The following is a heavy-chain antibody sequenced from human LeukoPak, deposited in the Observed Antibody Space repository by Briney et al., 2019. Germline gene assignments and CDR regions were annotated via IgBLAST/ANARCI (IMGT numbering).Heavy chain of an antibody. D-gene: IGHD1-1*01. CDR2: ITWNGGSI. Sequence: GGSLRLSCAASGFTFDDYAMHWVRQAPGEGLEWVSGITWNGGSIDYADSVKGRFTISRDNARNSLFLLMNSLRPEDMALYYCAKGRGAGTLGNFDYWGQGTLVTVSS. J-gene: IGHJ4*02. CDR3: AKGRGAGTLGNFDY. CDR1: GFTFDDYA. V-gene: IGHV3-9*03.